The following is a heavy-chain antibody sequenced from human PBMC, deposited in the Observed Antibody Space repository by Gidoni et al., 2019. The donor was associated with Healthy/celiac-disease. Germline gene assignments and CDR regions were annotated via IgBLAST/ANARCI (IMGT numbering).Heavy chain of an antibody. CDR2: ISSSSSTI. V-gene: IGHV3-48*02. J-gene: IGHJ3*02. Sequence: EVQLVESGGGLVQPGGSLSLSCAASGFPFSLYSMNWVRQAPGKGLEWVSYISSSSSTIYYADSVKGRFTISRDNAKNSLYLQMNSLRDEDTAVYYCAREGCSGGSCYSAFDIWGQGTMVTVSS. D-gene: IGHD2-15*01. CDR1: GFPFSLYS. CDR3: AREGCSGGSCYSAFDI.